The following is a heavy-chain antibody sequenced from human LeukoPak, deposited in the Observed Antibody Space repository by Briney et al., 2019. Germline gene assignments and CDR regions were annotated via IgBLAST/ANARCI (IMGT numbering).Heavy chain of an antibody. Sequence: SETLSLTCTVSGGSISSSSYCWGWIRQPPGKGLEWIGSIYYSGSTYYNPSLKSRVTISVDTSKNQFSLKLSSVTAADTAVYYCARDKSGYKAYYYYYMDVWGKGTTVTVSS. V-gene: IGHV4-39*07. J-gene: IGHJ6*03. D-gene: IGHD6-25*01. CDR3: ARDKSGYKAYYYYYMDV. CDR2: IYYSGST. CDR1: GGSISSSSYC.